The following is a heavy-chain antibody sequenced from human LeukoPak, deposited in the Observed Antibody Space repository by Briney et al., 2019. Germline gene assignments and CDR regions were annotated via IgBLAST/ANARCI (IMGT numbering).Heavy chain of an antibody. V-gene: IGHV3-21*01. Sequence: GGSLRLSCAASGFTFSRYSMNWVRQAPGKGLEWVSSIGGSSSSIYYADSVKGRFTISRDNAKNSLYLQMNSLRAEDTAVYYCARVYYDLNAFDIWGQGTMVTVSS. CDR3: ARVYYDLNAFDI. D-gene: IGHD3-22*01. J-gene: IGHJ3*02. CDR1: GFTFSRYS. CDR2: IGGSSSSI.